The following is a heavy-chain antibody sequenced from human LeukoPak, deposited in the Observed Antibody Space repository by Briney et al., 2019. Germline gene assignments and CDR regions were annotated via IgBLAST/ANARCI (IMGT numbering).Heavy chain of an antibody. CDR2: IYHSGST. D-gene: IGHD6-13*01. V-gene: IGHV4-38-2*02. J-gene: IGHJ5*02. CDR3: ARDGYSSSGWFDP. CDR1: GYSISSGYY. Sequence: PSETLSLTCTVSGYSISSGYYWGWIRQPPGKGLEWIGSIYHSGSTYYNPSLKSRVTISVDTSKNQFSLKLSSVTAADTAVYYCARDGYSSSGWFDPWGQGTLVTVSS.